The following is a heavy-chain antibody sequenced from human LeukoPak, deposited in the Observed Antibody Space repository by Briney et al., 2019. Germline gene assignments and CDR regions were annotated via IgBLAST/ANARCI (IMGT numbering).Heavy chain of an antibody. D-gene: IGHD4-17*01. J-gene: IGHJ3*02. V-gene: IGHV3-48*01. CDR2: ISSSSTI. CDR1: GFTFSSSS. Sequence: PGGSLRLSCAASGFTFSSSSMNWVRQAPGKGLEWLLYISSSSTIYYTDSVKGRFTISRDNAKNSLYLQMNSLRAEDTAVYYCARDLYGSPLDAFDIWGQGTMVTVSS. CDR3: ARDLYGSPLDAFDI.